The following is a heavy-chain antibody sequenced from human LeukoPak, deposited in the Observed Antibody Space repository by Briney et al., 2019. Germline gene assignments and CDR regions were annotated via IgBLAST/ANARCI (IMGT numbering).Heavy chain of an antibody. CDR1: GFTFSSYS. Sequence: GGSLRLSCAASGFTFSSYSMNWVRQAPGKGLEWVSSISGSSTYIYYADSVQGRFTISRDNAKNSLYLQMNSLRAEDTAVYYCARDLGMEFDYWGQGTLVTVSS. J-gene: IGHJ4*02. D-gene: IGHD7-27*01. CDR2: ISGSSTYI. CDR3: ARDLGMEFDY. V-gene: IGHV3-21*01.